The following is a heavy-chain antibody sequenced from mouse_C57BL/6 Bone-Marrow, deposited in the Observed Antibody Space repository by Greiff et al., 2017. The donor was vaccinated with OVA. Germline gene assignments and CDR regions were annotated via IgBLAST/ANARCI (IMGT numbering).Heavy chain of an antibody. Sequence: VQLQQPGAELVRPGSSVKLSCKASGYTFTSYWMDWVKQRPGQGLEWIGNIYPSDSGTHYNQKFKDKATLTVDKSSSTAYMQLSSLTSEDSAVYYCARGDGNYPYYFDYWGQGTTLTVSS. CDR1: GYTFTSYW. CDR2: IYPSDSGT. V-gene: IGHV1-61*01. CDR3: ARGDGNYPYYFDY. D-gene: IGHD2-1*01. J-gene: IGHJ2*01.